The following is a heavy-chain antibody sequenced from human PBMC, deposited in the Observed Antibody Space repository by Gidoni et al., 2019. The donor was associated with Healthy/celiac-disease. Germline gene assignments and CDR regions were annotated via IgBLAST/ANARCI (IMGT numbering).Heavy chain of an antibody. D-gene: IGHD3-22*01. CDR2: IDWDDDK. Sequence: WLALIDWDDDKYYSTSLKTRLTISKDTSKNQVVLTMTNMDPVDTATYYCARIFADSSGYCTGTFDYWGQGTLVTVSS. CDR3: ARIFADSSGYCTGTFDY. J-gene: IGHJ4*02. V-gene: IGHV2-70*01.